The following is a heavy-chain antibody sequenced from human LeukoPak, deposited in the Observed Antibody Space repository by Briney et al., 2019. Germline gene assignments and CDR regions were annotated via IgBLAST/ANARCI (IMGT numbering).Heavy chain of an antibody. D-gene: IGHD3-22*01. CDR1: GYTFTSYD. Sequence: APVKVSCKASGYTFTSYDINWVRQATGQGLEWMGWMNPNSGNTGYAQKFQGRVTMTRNTSISTAYMELSSLRSEDTAVYYCARGDQRITMIVVAFDYWGQGTLVTVSS. J-gene: IGHJ4*02. CDR3: ARGDQRITMIVVAFDY. CDR2: MNPNSGNT. V-gene: IGHV1-8*01.